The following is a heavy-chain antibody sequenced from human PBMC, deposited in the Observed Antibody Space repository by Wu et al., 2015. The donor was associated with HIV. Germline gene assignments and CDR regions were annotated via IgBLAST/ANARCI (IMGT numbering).Heavy chain of an antibody. J-gene: IGHJ4*02. D-gene: IGHD3-10*01. CDR2: INTNRGGT. CDR1: GYTFIDYY. V-gene: IGHV1-2*02. Sequence: QVQLLQSGAEVKKPGASVMVSCKASGYTFIDYYIYWVRQVPGQGPEWMGWINTNRGGTKYAQKFQGRVTLTRDTAVTTAYLELNSLRSDDTAVYYCARLQSLHGLYSNADYWGQGTLVTVSS. CDR3: ARLQSLHGLYSNADY.